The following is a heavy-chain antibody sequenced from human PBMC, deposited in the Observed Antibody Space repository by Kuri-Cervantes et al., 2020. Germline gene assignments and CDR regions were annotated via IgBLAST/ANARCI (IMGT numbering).Heavy chain of an antibody. CDR3: ARDLERMLYYYYGMDV. D-gene: IGHD1-1*01. J-gene: IGHJ6*02. V-gene: IGHV3-7*03. CDR1: GFTFSSYW. Sequence: GGSLRLSCAASGFTFSSYWMSWVRQAPGKGLEWVANIKQDGSEKYYVDSVKGRFTISRDNAKNSLYLQMNSLRAEDTAVYYCARDLERMLYYYYGMDVWGQGTTVTVSS. CDR2: IKQDGSEK.